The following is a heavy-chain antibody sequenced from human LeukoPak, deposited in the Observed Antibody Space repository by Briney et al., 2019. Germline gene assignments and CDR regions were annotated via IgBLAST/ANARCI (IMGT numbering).Heavy chain of an antibody. CDR2: ISSSGSSI. J-gene: IGHJ4*02. Sequence: TGGSLRLSCAASGFTFSDFYMTWIRQAPGKGPEWVSFISSSGSSIYYADSVKGRFTISRDNSKNTLYLQMNSLRAEDTAVYFCARDPGYSSPYYWGQGTLVTVSS. D-gene: IGHD6-6*01. V-gene: IGHV3-11*01. CDR3: ARDPGYSSPYY. CDR1: GFTFSDFY.